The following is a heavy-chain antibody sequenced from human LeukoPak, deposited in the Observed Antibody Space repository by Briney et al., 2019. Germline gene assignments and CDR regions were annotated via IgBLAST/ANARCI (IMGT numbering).Heavy chain of an antibody. Sequence: SETLSLTCAVYGGSFSGYYWSWIRQPPGKGLEWIGEINHSGSTNYNPSLKSRVTISVDTSKNQFSLKLSSVTAADTAVYYCARDLYYDFWSGYESGNWFDPWGQGTLVTVSS. CDR2: INHSGST. D-gene: IGHD3-3*01. V-gene: IGHV4-34*01. J-gene: IGHJ5*02. CDR3: ARDLYYDFWSGYESGNWFDP. CDR1: GGSFSGYY.